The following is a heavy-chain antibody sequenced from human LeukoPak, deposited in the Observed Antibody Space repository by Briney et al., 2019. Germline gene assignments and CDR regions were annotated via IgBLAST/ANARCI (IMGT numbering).Heavy chain of an antibody. CDR3: ARGVTSKPGGGYFDY. CDR2: ISASGGTT. CDR1: GFTFSSYA. V-gene: IGHV3-23*01. J-gene: IGHJ4*02. D-gene: IGHD2-2*01. Sequence: GASLRLSCAASGFTFSSYAMSWVRQAPGKGLEWVSAISASGGTTYYADSVKGRFTISRDNAKNSLYLQMNSLRAEDTAVYYCARGVTSKPGGGYFDYWGQGTLVTVSS.